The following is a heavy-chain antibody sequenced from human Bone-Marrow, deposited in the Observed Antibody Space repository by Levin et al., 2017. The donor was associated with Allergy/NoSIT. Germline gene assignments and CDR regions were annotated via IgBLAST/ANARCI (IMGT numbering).Heavy chain of an antibody. Sequence: GESLKISCAASGFTFSSYWMSWVRQAPGKGLEWVANIKQDGSEKYYVDSVKGRFTISRDNAKNSLYLQMNSLRAEDTAVYYCARGPPQRSSPRIDYWGQGTLVTVSS. V-gene: IGHV3-7*01. CDR1: GFTFSSYW. CDR2: IKQDGSEK. J-gene: IGHJ4*02. CDR3: ARGPPQRSSPRIDY. D-gene: IGHD6-6*01.